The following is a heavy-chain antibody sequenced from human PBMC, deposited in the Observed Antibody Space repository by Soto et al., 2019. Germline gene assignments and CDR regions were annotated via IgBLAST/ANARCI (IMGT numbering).Heavy chain of an antibody. CDR1: GFTFSSYA. V-gene: IGHV3-64D*06. CDR3: VKDRYVDY. CDR2: ISSNGGST. J-gene: IGHJ4*02. Sequence: PGGSLRLSCSVFGFTFSSYAMHCVRQAPGKGLQYVSSISSNGGSTYYADSVKRRFTISRDSSKNTLYLQMSSLRIEDTAVYYCVKDRYVDYWGQGTLVT.